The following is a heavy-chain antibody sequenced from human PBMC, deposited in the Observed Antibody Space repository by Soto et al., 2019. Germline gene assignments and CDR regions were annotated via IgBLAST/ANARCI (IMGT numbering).Heavy chain of an antibody. Sequence: SETLSLTCTVSGGSIRSYYWSWIRQPPGKGLEWIGYIYYSGSTNYIDSVKGRFTISRDNSKNTIYLQMSSLRAEDTAVYYCGAGETGQPRPHWGQGALVTVSS. CDR1: GGSIRSYY. D-gene: IGHD1-1*01. CDR2: IYYSGST. V-gene: IGHV4-59*12. CDR3: GAGETGQPRPH. J-gene: IGHJ4*02.